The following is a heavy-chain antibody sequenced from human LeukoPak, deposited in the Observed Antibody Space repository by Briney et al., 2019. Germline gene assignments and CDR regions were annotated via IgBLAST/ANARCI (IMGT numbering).Heavy chain of an antibody. CDR1: GYTFTSYD. V-gene: IGHV1-8*01. J-gene: IGHJ4*02. CDR2: MNPNSGNT. D-gene: IGHD4/OR15-4a*01. Sequence: GASVTVSFKASGYTFTSYDIHWVRQAPGQGLEWMGWMNPNSGNTGYAQKFQGRVTMTRNTSISTAYMELSSLRSEDTAVYYCARGKGAIDYWGQGTLVTVSS. CDR3: ARGKGAIDY.